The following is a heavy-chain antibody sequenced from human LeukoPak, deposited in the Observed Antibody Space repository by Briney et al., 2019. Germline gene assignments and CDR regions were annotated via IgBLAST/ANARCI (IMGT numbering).Heavy chain of an antibody. CDR2: IKQDGSAK. V-gene: IGHV3-7*04. Sequence: GGSLRLSCAASGFSFISYWMSWVRQAPGKGLEWVANIKQDGSAKNYVDSVKGRFTISRDNAKNSLYLRLNSLRAEDTAVYYCPRVNSGSYVGYCDYCGQGNLGTAS. CDR1: GFSFISYW. J-gene: IGHJ4*02. CDR3: PRVNSGSYVGYCDY. D-gene: IGHD1-26*01.